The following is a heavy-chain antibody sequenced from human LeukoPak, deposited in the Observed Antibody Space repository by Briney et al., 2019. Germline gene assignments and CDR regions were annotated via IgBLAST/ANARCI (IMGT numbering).Heavy chain of an antibody. CDR3: AKVPGVRGYYYYGMDV. Sequence: GGSLRLSCAASGFTFSNYAMGWVRQAPAKGLEWVSGISGSGGSTYYADSVKGRFTISRDNSKDTLYLQMNSLRAEDTAVYYCAKVPGVRGYYYYGMDVWGQGTTVSVPS. V-gene: IGHV3-23*01. CDR1: GFTFSNYA. J-gene: IGHJ6*02. CDR2: ISGSGGST. D-gene: IGHD3-10*01.